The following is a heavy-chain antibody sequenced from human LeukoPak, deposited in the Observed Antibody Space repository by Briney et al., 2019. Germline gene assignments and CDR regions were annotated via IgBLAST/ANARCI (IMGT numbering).Heavy chain of an antibody. V-gene: IGHV3-7*01. CDR2: IKQDGGEK. CDR1: GFTFSSYW. J-gene: IGHJ4*02. D-gene: IGHD6-19*01. Sequence: GGSLRPSCAASGFTFSSYWMSWVRQAPGKGLEWVANIKQDGGEKYYVDSVKGRFTISRDNAKNSLYLQMNSLRAEDTAVYYCARVGVVGLSSGWYGDYFDYWGQGTLVTVSS. CDR3: ARVGVVGLSSGWYGDYFDY.